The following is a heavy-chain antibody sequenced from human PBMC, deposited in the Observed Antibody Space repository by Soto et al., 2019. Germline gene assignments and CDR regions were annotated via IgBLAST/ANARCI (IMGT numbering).Heavy chain of an antibody. D-gene: IGHD3-10*01. J-gene: IGHJ4*01. CDR2: ISSSSSYI. CDR3: ASLSRFALDY. V-gene: IGHV3-21*01. Sequence: GGSLRLSCAASGFTFSRYTMNWVRQAPGKGLEWVSSISSSSSYIYYTDSVKGRFTISRDNAKNSLYLQMNSLRAEDTAVYYCASLSRFALDYWGQGSLVTVSS. CDR1: GFTFSRYT.